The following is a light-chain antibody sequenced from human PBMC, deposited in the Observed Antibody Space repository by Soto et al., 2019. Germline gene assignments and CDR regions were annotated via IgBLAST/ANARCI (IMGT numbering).Light chain of an antibody. CDR2: EVS. CDR3: SSYTTRTTLYV. J-gene: IGLJ1*01. V-gene: IGLV2-14*01. Sequence: QSVLTQPASVSGSPGQSITISCTVTSSDVGSYNYVSWYQLHPGKAPKLMIYEVSNRPSGVSNRFSGSKSGDTASLTISGLQAEDEADYYCSSYTTRTTLYVFGTGTKVTVL. CDR1: SSDVGSYNY.